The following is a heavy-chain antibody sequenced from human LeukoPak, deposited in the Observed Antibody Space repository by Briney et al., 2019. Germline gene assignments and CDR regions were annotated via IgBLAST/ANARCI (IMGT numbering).Heavy chain of an antibody. J-gene: IGHJ5*02. D-gene: IGHD3-10*01. V-gene: IGHV3-23*01. Sequence: PGGSLRLSCAASGFTFSNYAMNWVRQAPGKGLEWVSLISGSTGSTYYADSVKGRFSISRDNSKNTVYLQMNSLRVEDTAVYYCARSITMVRGVDNWFDPWGQGTLVTVSS. CDR2: ISGSTGST. CDR3: ARSITMVRGVDNWFDP. CDR1: GFTFSNYA.